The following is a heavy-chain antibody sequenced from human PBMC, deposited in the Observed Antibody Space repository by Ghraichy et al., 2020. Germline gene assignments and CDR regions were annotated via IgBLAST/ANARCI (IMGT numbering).Heavy chain of an antibody. CDR1: GDSVSSVPSA. D-gene: IGHD3-22*01. V-gene: IGHV6-1*01. Sequence: SQTSLTCAISGDSVSSVPSAWNWIRQSPSRGLEWLGRTYYRSKWYNEYAVSVKSRITINADTSKNQFSLQLNSVTPEDTAVYYCARGNYDGTAMDYWGQGTLVTVSS. CDR3: ARGNYDGTAMDY. CDR2: TYYRSKWYN. J-gene: IGHJ4*02.